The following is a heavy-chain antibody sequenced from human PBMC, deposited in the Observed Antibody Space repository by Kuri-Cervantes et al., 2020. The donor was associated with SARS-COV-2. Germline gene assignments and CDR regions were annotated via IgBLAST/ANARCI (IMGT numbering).Heavy chain of an antibody. D-gene: IGHD4-17*01. J-gene: IGHJ6*02. CDR3: ARGIKGLSTVTTYYYYYYGMDV. CDR2: IYHSGST. CDR1: GYSISSGYY. V-gene: IGHV4-38-2*01. Sequence: SETLSLTCAVSGYSISSGYYWGWIRQPPGKGLEWIGSIYHSGSTYYNPSLKSRVTISVDTSKNQFSLKLSSVTAADTAVYYCARGIKGLSTVTTYYYYYYGMDVWGQGTTVTVSS.